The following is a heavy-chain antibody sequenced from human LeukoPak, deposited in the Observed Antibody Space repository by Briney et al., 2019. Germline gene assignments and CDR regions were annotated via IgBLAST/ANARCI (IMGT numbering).Heavy chain of an antibody. CDR3: AKDQWNPDY. CDR2: VWDDGSSQ. J-gene: IGHJ4*02. CDR1: GFTFSSYG. D-gene: IGHD6-19*01. Sequence: GGSLRLSCAASGFTFSSYGMHWVRQAPGKGLEWVAVVWDDGSSQNYADSVKGRFTISRDNSKDMLYLQMNSLRAEDTAVYYCAKDQWNPDYWGQGTLVSVSS. V-gene: IGHV3-33*06.